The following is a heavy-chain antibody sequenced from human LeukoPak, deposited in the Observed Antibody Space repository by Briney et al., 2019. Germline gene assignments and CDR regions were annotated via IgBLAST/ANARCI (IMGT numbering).Heavy chain of an antibody. V-gene: IGHV3-23*01. CDR2: ISGSGGST. CDR3: AKGGDSMTWYFDL. J-gene: IGHJ2*01. CDR1: GFTFSSYA. D-gene: IGHD3-22*01. Sequence: GGSLRLSCAASGFTFSSYAMSWVRQAPGKGLAWASGISGSGGSTYYADSVKGRFTISRDNSKNTLYLQMNSLRAEDTAVYYCAKGGDSMTWYFDLWGRGTLVTVSS.